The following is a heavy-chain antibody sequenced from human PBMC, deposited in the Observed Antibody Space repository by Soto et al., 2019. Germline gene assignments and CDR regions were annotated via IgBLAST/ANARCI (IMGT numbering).Heavy chain of an antibody. CDR3: ARDGYYDSSGYYYSVPDY. CDR1: GGTFSSYA. Sequence: QVQLVQSGAEVKKPGSSVKVSCKASGGTFSSYAISWVRQAPGQGLEWMGGIIPIFGTANYAQKFQGRVTITADESTSTAYMELSSLRSEDTAVYYCARDGYYDSSGYYYSVPDYWGQGTLVTVSS. CDR2: IIPIFGTA. D-gene: IGHD3-22*01. J-gene: IGHJ4*02. V-gene: IGHV1-69*01.